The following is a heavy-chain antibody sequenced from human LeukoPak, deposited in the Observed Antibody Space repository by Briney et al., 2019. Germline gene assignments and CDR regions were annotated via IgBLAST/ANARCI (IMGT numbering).Heavy chain of an antibody. CDR3: ARLDTSDAGRAFDI. Sequence: GGSLRLSCAASGFTFGDYAMHWVRQAPGKGLEWVSRIGWNSGSIAYADSVKGRFTISRDNAKNSLYLQMNSLRAEDTAVYYCARLDTSDAGRAFDIWGQGTMVTVSS. CDR2: IGWNSGSI. V-gene: IGHV3-9*01. J-gene: IGHJ3*02. D-gene: IGHD3-22*01. CDR1: GFTFGDYA.